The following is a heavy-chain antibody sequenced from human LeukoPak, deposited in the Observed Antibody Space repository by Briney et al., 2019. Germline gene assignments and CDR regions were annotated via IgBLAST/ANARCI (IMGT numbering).Heavy chain of an antibody. J-gene: IGHJ4*02. Sequence: GGSLRLSCAASGITFSSNYMTWIRQAPGKGLEWVSLIYGGDAAYYAESVRGRFMISRDNLKDTLFLQMNSLRVEDTAVYYCVTSTGQQFIPYDYWGQGTQVTVSS. D-gene: IGHD6-13*01. CDR3: VTSTGQQFIPYDY. V-gene: IGHV3-66*02. CDR1: GITFSSNY. CDR2: IYGGDAA.